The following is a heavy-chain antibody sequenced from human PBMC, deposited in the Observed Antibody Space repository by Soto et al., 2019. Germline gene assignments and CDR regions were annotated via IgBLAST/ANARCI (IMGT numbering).Heavy chain of an antibody. J-gene: IGHJ3*02. CDR3: AKAAAVPNDAFDI. CDR1: GFTFSSYG. V-gene: IGHV3-30*18. Sequence: GGSLRLSCAASGFTFSSYGMHWVRQAPGKGLEWVAVISYDGSNKYYADSVKGRFTISRDNSKNTLYLQMNSLRAEDTAVYYCAKAAAVPNDAFDIWGQGTMVTVSS. CDR2: ISYDGSNK. D-gene: IGHD6-13*01.